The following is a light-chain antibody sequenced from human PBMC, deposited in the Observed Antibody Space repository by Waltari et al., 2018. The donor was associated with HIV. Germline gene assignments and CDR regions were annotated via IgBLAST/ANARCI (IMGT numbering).Light chain of an antibody. Sequence: QSALTQPASVSGSPGQSITISCTGPSSDVGSYNLVSWYQQHPGKAPTLMIYEVSKRPSGVSNRFSGSKSGNTASLTISGLQAEDEADYYCCSYAGSSTYVFGTGTKVTVL. V-gene: IGLV2-23*02. J-gene: IGLJ1*01. CDR2: EVS. CDR3: CSYAGSSTYV. CDR1: SSDVGSYNL.